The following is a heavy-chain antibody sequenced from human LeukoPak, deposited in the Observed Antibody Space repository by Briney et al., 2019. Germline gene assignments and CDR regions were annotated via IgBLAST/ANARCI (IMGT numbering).Heavy chain of an antibody. J-gene: IGHJ3*02. Sequence: GESLKISCKGSGYSFTSYWIGWVRQMPGKGLEWMGIIYPGDSDTRYSPSFQGQVTISADKSISTAYLQWSSLKASDTAMYYCARPLDCSGGGCYPRNAFDIWGQGTMVTVSS. CDR3: ARPLDCSGGGCYPRNAFDI. V-gene: IGHV5-51*01. CDR1: GYSFTSYW. CDR2: IYPGDSDT. D-gene: IGHD2-15*01.